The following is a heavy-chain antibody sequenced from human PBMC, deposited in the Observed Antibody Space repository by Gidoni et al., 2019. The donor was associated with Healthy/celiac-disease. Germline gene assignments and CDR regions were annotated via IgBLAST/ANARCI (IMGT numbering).Heavy chain of an antibody. J-gene: IGHJ4*02. CDR1: GGSISSSSYY. V-gene: IGHV4-39*01. D-gene: IGHD2-15*01. Sequence: QLQLQESGPGLVKPSETLSLTCTVSGGSISSSSYYWGWIRQPPGKGLEWIGSIYYSGSTYYNPSLKSRVTISVDTSKNQFSLKLSSVTAADTAVYYCASYCSGGSCYADSGYWGQGTLVTVSS. CDR2: IYYSGST. CDR3: ASYCSGGSCYADSGY.